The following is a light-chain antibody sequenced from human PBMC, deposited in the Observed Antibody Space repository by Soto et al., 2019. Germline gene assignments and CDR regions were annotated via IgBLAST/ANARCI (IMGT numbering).Light chain of an antibody. V-gene: IGKV3-11*01. J-gene: IGKJ5*01. CDR1: QSVSSY. CDR3: QQRSNWPLIT. CDR2: DAS. Sequence: EIVVTEWPGTLSWGRGGRATGSCRGSQSVSSYLAWYQQKPGQAPRLLIYDASNRATGIPARFSGSGSGTDFTLTISSLEPEDFAVYYCQQRSNWPLITFGQGTRLEIK.